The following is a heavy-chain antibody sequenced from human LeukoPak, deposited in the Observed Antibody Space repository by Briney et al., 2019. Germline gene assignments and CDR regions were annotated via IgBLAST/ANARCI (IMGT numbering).Heavy chain of an antibody. J-gene: IGHJ6*02. CDR2: IIPIFGTA. V-gene: IGHV1-69*13. CDR1: GGTFSSYA. CDR3: ARANVAPPYYYYAMGV. Sequence: GASVKVSCKASGGTFSSYAISWVRQAPGQGLEWMGGIIPIFGTANYAQKFQGRVTITADESTSTAYMELSSLRSEDTAVYYCARANVAPPYYYYAMGVWGQGTTVTVSS. D-gene: IGHD4/OR15-4a*01.